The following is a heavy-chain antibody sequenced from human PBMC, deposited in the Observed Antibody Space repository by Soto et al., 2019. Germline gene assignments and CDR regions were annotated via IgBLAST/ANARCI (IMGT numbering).Heavy chain of an antibody. CDR3: ARPVDGDCSGGSCGTNWFDP. V-gene: IGHV4-39*01. CDR1: GGSISSSSYY. J-gene: IGHJ5*02. CDR2: IYSSGST. D-gene: IGHD2-15*01. Sequence: QLQLQESGPGLMKPSETLSLTCTVSGGSISSSSYYWGWIRQPPGKGLGWIGSIYSSGSTYYNPSLQIRVTISVDTSKNQFSLKLSSVTAADTAVYYCARPVDGDCSGGSCGTNWFDPWGQGTLVTVSS.